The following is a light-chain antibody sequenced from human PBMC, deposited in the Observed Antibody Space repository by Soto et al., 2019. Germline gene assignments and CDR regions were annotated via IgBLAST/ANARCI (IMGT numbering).Light chain of an antibody. J-gene: IGKJ1*01. V-gene: IGKV1-33*01. CDR1: QDIRKH. CDR2: DAS. Sequence: EIQMTQSPSSLSASVGDRVTITCQASQDIRKHLAWYQQKPGKVPKLLISDASDLKTGDPSRFSGRGSGADYFFSISRLQPEDVGTYYCQQYDNFPQTFGQGTKV. CDR3: QQYDNFPQT.